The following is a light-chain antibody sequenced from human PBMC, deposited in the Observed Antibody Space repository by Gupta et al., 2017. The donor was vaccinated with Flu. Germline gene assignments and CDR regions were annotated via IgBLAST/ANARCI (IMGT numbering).Light chain of an antibody. J-gene: IGKJ1*01. V-gene: IGKV1-5*03. CDR3: QQYNSYPWT. CDR1: QSVSGW. CDR2: KAS. Sequence: DIQLNQSPSTMSASVGDRVTITCRASQSVSGWLAWYQQKPGQAPKLLIYKASNLDSGVPSRFSGSGAGTEFTLTISSLQPDDFATYYCQQYNSYPWTFGQGTKVEIK.